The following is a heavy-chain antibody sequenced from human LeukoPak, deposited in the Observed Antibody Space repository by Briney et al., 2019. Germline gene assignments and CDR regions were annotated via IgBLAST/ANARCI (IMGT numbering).Heavy chain of an antibody. V-gene: IGHV4-59*08. J-gene: IGHJ6*02. CDR1: GGSISSYY. Sequence: PSETLSLTCTVSGGSISSYYWSWIRQPPGRGLEWIGYIYYSGSTNYNPSLKSRVTISVDTSKNQFSLKLSSVTAADTAVYYCASCLRNYYYYGMDVWGQGTTVTVSS. D-gene: IGHD5/OR15-5a*01. CDR3: ASCLRNYYYYGMDV. CDR2: IYYSGST.